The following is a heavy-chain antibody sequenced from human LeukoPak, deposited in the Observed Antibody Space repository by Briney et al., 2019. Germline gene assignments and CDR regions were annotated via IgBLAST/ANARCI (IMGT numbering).Heavy chain of an antibody. D-gene: IGHD3-22*01. CDR3: ARKALYDSSISAFDI. Sequence: GGSLRLSCAASGFTVSGNYMNCVRQAPGKGLEWVSITYSGGSTYYVDSVKGRFSISRDNSKNTLFLQMNSLRAEDTAVYYCARKALYDSSISAFDIWGQGTMVTVSS. CDR2: TYSGGST. V-gene: IGHV3-66*01. J-gene: IGHJ3*02. CDR1: GFTVSGNY.